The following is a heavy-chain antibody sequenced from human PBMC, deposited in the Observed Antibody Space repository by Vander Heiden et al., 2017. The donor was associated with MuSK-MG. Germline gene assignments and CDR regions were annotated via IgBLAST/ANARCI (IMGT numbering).Heavy chain of an antibody. CDR3: ARLRGYCSGGSCYSNKYFQH. D-gene: IGHD2-15*01. J-gene: IGHJ1*01. V-gene: IGHV4-39*01. CDR2: IYYSGST. CDR1: GCSIRICSSF. Sequence: QLPLQASAPGLVQPSATLSPPCTVSGCSIRICSSFLGGMRQPPGKGLEWIGRIYYSGSTYYNPSLKSRVTISVDTSKNQFSLKLSSVTAADTAVYYCARLRGYCSGGSCYSNKYFQHWGQGTLVTVSS.